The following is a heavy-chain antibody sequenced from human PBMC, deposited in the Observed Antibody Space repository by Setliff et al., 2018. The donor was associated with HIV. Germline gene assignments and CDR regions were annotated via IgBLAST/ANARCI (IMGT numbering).Heavy chain of an antibody. CDR2: VHTGGST. CDR1: GGSISSYY. J-gene: IGHJ3*02. V-gene: IGHV4-4*08. Sequence: SETLSLTCTVSGGSISSYYWSWIRQSPRWGLEWIGYVHTGGSTNYNPSLKSRVTISVDTSKNQFSLKLNSVTAADTAVYYCARELGASPHDVFDIWGQGTMVTVSS. D-gene: IGHD3-16*01. CDR3: ARELGASPHDVFDI.